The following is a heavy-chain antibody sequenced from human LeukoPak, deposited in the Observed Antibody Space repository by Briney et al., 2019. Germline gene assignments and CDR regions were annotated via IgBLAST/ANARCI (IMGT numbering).Heavy chain of an antibody. Sequence: GGSLRLSCAASGFTFSSYAMHWVRQAPGKGLEWVAVISYDGSNKYYADSVKGRFTISRDNSKNAPYLQMNSLRAEDTAVYYCARDQYYYDSSGYPSYWGQGTLVTVSS. D-gene: IGHD3-22*01. CDR2: ISYDGSNK. V-gene: IGHV3-30*04. CDR3: ARDQYYYDSSGYPSY. CDR1: GFTFSSYA. J-gene: IGHJ4*02.